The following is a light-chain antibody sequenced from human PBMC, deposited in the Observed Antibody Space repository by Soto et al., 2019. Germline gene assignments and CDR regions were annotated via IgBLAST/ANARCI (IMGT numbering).Light chain of an antibody. CDR2: DAS. CDR3: QPYNSNRT. Sequence: DIQMTQSPSTLSASVGDRVTITCRASQSISSWLAWYQQKPGKAPKLLIYDASSLESGVPSRFSGSGSGTEFTLTISSLQPDDVATYYCQPYNSNRTFGQGTKVEIK. V-gene: IGKV1-5*01. CDR1: QSISSW. J-gene: IGKJ1*01.